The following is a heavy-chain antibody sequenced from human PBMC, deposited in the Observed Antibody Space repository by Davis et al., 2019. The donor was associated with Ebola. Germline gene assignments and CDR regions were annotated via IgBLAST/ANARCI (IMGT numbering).Heavy chain of an antibody. V-gene: IGHV4-59*12. Sequence: MPSETLSLTCSVSGGSINSFLWTWIRQPPGKGLEWVGCMFYNGDTKYNPALESRVTISVDTSKNQFSLRLTSVTAADTAIYYCARSGETDFWAGSLSPNWLDPWGQGTLVIVSS. J-gene: IGHJ5*02. D-gene: IGHD3/OR15-3a*01. CDR3: ARSGETDFWAGSLSPNWLDP. CDR1: GGSINSFL. CDR2: MFYNGDT.